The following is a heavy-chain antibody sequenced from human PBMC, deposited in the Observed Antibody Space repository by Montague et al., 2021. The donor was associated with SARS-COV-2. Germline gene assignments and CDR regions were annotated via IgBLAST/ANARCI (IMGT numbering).Heavy chain of an antibody. CDR3: ARVTLGGRDGRTRQYDGLDS. V-gene: IGHV4-59*01. J-gene: IGHJ4*02. CDR1: GGSISRYF. CDR2: VHDIESS. Sequence: SETLSLTCTVSGGSISRYFWNWIRQTPGKGLEWKGYVHDIESSIYNPSLQSRITILLDTPKNQFSLRLNAVTAADTAVYYCARVTLGGRDGRTRQYDGLDSWGQGILVTVSS. D-gene: IGHD3-16*01.